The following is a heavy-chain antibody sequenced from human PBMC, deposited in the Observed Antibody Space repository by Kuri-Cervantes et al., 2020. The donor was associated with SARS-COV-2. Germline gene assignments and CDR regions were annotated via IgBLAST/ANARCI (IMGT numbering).Heavy chain of an antibody. J-gene: IGHJ4*02. CDR3: AENTPLVY. D-gene: IGHD2-15*01. CDR2: ISSSSSYI. V-gene: IGHV3-21*01. CDR1: GFTFSSYS. Sequence: GRALRLSCAAAGFTFSSYSMNWVRQAPGKGLEWVSSISSSSSYIYYADSVKGRFTISRDNLKNTLYLQMNSLRPEDTAVYYCAENTPLVYWGQGALVTVSS.